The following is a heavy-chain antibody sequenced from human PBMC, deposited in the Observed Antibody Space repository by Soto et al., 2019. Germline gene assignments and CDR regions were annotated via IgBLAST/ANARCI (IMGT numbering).Heavy chain of an antibody. CDR1: GFSLSNARMG. CDR2: IFSNDEK. D-gene: IGHD1-26*01. Sequence: QVTLKESGPVLVKPTETLTLTCTVSGFSLSNARMGVSWIRKPPGKALEWLAHIFSNDEKSYSTSLKSRLTISKDTSKSQVVLTMTNMDPVDTATYYCARIRVRGATLDYFDYWGQGTLVTVSS. CDR3: ARIRVRGATLDYFDY. V-gene: IGHV2-26*01. J-gene: IGHJ4*02.